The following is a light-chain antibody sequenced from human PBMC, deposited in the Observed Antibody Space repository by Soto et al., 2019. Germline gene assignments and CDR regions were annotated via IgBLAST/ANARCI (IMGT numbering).Light chain of an antibody. V-gene: IGLV1-40*01. CDR1: SSKIGAGYD. CDR2: GNS. J-gene: IGLJ1*01. CDR3: QSYDSSLSGFYV. Sequence: QSALTQPPSVSGAPGQRVTISCTGSSSKIGAGYDLHWYQQLPGTAPKLLIYGNSNRPSGVPDRFSGSKSGTSASLAITGLQAEDEADYYCQSYDSSLSGFYVFGTGTKVTVL.